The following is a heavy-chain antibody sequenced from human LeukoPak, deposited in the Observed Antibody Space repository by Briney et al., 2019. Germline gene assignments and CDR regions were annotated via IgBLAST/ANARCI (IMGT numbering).Heavy chain of an antibody. J-gene: IGHJ6*03. V-gene: IGHV1-69*05. D-gene: IGHD6-13*01. CDR3: ARAGIAAAGMETHYYYYYMDV. CDR2: IIPIFGTA. Sequence: GASVKVSCKASRGTFSSYAISWVRQAPGQGLEWMGGIIPIFGTANYAQKFQGRVTITTDESTSTAYMELSSLRSEDTAVYYCARAGIAAAGMETHYYYYYMDVWGKGTTVTVSS. CDR1: RGTFSSYA.